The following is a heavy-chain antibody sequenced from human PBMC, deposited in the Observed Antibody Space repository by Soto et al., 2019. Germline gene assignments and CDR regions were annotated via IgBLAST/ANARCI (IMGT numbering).Heavy chain of an antibody. J-gene: IGHJ5*02. CDR1: GGSISSGGYY. CDR2: IYYSGST. Sequence: QVQLQESGPGLVKPSKTLSLTCTVSGGSISSGGYYWSWIRQHPGKGREWIGYIYYSGSTYYNPSLKSRVTISVDTSKNQFSRKLSSVTAADTAVYYCARASMGPNGFDPWGQGTLVTVSS. V-gene: IGHV4-31*03. D-gene: IGHD3-10*01. CDR3: ARASMGPNGFDP.